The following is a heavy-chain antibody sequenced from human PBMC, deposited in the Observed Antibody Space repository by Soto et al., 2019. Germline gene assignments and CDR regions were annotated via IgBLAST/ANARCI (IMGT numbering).Heavy chain of an antibody. CDR1: GFTFSSYG. V-gene: IGHV3-33*01. Sequence: QVQLVESGGGVVQPGRSLRLSCAASGFTFSSYGMHWVRQAPGKGLERVAVIWYDGSNKYYADSVKGRFTISRDNSKNTLYLQMNSLRAEDTAVYYCARGAGRSSGWEVDDAFDIWGQGTMVTVSS. CDR3: ARGAGRSSGWEVDDAFDI. J-gene: IGHJ3*02. CDR2: IWYDGSNK. D-gene: IGHD6-19*01.